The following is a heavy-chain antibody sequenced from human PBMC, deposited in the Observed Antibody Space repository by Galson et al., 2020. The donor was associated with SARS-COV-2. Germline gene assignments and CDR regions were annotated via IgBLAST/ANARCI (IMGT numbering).Heavy chain of an antibody. J-gene: IGHJ3*01. D-gene: IGHD6-19*01. CDR1: GLIFSSFA. V-gene: IGHV3-23*01. Sequence: GESLKISCAASGLIFSSFAMAWVRQAPGKGLEWVSGISGNGIRTDYADFVKGRFTISRDNSKNTVYLQMNSLRVDDTAVYFCAKVYSRGWPGAFDLWGQGAMVTVSS. CDR2: ISGNGIRT. CDR3: AKVYSRGWPGAFDL.